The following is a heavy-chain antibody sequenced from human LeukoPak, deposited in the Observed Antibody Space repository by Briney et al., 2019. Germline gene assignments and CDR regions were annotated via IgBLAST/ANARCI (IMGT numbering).Heavy chain of an antibody. J-gene: IGHJ4*02. CDR3: ALAIGRVVGTFDY. Sequence: GGSLRLSCAASGFTFSSYEMNWARQAPGKGLEWVSSISSSGTYIYYADSVEGRFTISRDNAKNSLYLQMNSLRAEDTSVYYCALAIGRVVGTFDYWGQGTLVTVSS. CDR1: GFTFSSYE. CDR2: ISSSGTYI. D-gene: IGHD3-22*01. V-gene: IGHV3-21*01.